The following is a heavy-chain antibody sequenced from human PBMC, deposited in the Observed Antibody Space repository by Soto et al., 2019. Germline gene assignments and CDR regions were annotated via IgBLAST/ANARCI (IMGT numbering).Heavy chain of an antibody. J-gene: IGHJ5*02. CDR1: GYTFTSYG. CDR3: AREPYYYGSGSMSRWFDP. Sequence: ASVKVSCKASGYTFTSYGISWVRQAPGQGLEWMGWISAYNGNTNYAQKLQGRVTMTTDTSTSTAYMELRSLRSDDTAVYYCAREPYYYGSGSMSRWFDPWGQGTLVTVSS. CDR2: ISAYNGNT. V-gene: IGHV1-18*01. D-gene: IGHD3-10*01.